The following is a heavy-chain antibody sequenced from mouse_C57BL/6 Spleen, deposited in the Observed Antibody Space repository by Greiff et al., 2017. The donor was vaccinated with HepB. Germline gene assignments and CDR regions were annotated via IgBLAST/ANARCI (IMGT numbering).Heavy chain of an antibody. D-gene: IGHD1-1*01. CDR1: GFTFSDYY. CDR2: ISNGGGST. J-gene: IGHJ4*01. Sequence: EVKLMESGGGLVQPGGSLKLSCAASGFTFSDYYMYWVRQTPEKRLEWVAYISNGGGSTYYPDTVKGRFTISRDNAKNTLYLQMSRLKSEDTAMYYCARHPSITTVVATGAMDYWGQGTSVTVSS. CDR3: ARHPSITTVVATGAMDY. V-gene: IGHV5-12*01.